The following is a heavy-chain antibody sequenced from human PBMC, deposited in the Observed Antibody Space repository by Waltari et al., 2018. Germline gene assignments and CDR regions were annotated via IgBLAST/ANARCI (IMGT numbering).Heavy chain of an antibody. V-gene: IGHV4-38-2*01. J-gene: IGHJ4*02. CDR3: RNYYYGSGPLYYFDY. CDR1: GYSISSGYY. D-gene: IGHD3-10*01. Sequence: QVQLQESGPGLVKPSETLSLTCAVSGYSISSGYYWGWIRQPPGKGLEWIGSMYHSGSTYYTPSLKSRVTISVDRSKNQFSLRLSSVTAADTAVYYCRNYYYGSGPLYYFDYWGQGTLVTVSS. CDR2: MYHSGST.